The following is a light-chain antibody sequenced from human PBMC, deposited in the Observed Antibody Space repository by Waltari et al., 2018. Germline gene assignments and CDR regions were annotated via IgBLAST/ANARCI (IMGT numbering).Light chain of an antibody. CDR1: QSVKSNE. Sequence: EIVLTQSPGTLSLSPGDRATLSCRASQSVKSNELAWYQQKPGQAPRLLNYDTSTMATGFPDRFSGSGSGTDFILTISRLEAEDFVLYYCQQYGTPLTFGGGTKVEIK. CDR3: QQYGTPLT. V-gene: IGKV3-20*01. CDR2: DTS. J-gene: IGKJ4*01.